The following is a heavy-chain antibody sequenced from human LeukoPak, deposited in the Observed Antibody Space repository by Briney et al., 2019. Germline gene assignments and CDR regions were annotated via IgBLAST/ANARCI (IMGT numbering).Heavy chain of an antibody. D-gene: IGHD5-18*01. CDR3: ARGVIDTAMVPSIGYYFDY. CDR2: IYYSGST. J-gene: IGHJ4*02. Sequence: SETLSLTCTVSGGSISSSSYYWGWIRRPPGKGLEWIGSIYYSGSTYYNPSLKSRVTIPVDTSKNQFSLKLSSVTAADTAVYYCARGVIDTAMVPSIGYYFDYWGQGTLVTVSS. V-gene: IGHV4-39*01. CDR1: GGSISSSSYY.